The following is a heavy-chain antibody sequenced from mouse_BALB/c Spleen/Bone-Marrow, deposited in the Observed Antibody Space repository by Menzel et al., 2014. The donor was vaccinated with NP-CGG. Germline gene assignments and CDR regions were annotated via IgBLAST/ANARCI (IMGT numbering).Heavy chain of an antibody. Sequence: QVQLQQSGAELMKPGASVKISCKATGYTFSSYWIEWVKRRPGHGLEWIGEILPGSGSIKYNEKFKGKATFTADTSSNTACMQLSSLTSEDSAVYYCASRYDTMDYWGQGTSVTVSS. V-gene: IGHV1-9*01. CDR1: GYTFSSYW. J-gene: IGHJ4*01. CDR3: ASRYDTMDY. CDR2: ILPGSGSI.